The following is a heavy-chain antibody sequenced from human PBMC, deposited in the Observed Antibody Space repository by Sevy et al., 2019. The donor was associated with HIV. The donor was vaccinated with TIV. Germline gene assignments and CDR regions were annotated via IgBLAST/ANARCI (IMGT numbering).Heavy chain of an antibody. CDR3: ARDYFYDRSGYYWGPDAFDI. CDR2: IYTSGST. CDR1: GGSISSYY. J-gene: IGHJ3*02. D-gene: IGHD3-22*01. V-gene: IGHV4-4*07. Sequence: SETLSLTCTVSGGSISSYYWSWIRQPAGKGLEWIGRIYTSGSTNYNPSLKSRVTMSVDTSKNQFSLKLSSVTAAATAVYYCARDYFYDRSGYYWGPDAFDIWGQGTMVTVSS.